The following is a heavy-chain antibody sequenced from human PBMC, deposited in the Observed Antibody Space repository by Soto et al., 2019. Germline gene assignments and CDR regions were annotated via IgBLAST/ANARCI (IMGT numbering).Heavy chain of an antibody. CDR1: GFTFSSYG. D-gene: IGHD2-21*02. CDR2: IWYDGSNK. Sequence: QVQLVESGGGVVQPGRSLRLSCAASGFTFSSYGMHWVRQAPGKGLEWVAVIWYDGSNKYYADSVKGRFTISRDNSKNTLYLQMNSLRAEDPAVYYCARARGDSPFDYWGQGTLGTVSS. CDR3: ARARGDSPFDY. J-gene: IGHJ4*02. V-gene: IGHV3-33*01.